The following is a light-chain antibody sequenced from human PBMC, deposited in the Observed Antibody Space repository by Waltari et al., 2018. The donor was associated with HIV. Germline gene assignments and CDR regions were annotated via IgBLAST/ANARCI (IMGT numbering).Light chain of an antibody. CDR2: GAS. Sequence: DIVMTQSPVTLSVSPGDRVTLSCRASQSVSSNLAWYQQKPGQAPRLLIYGASTRATGIPARFSGSGSGTEFTLTISSLQSEDFAVYYCQQYNNWPRTFGQGTKVEIK. CDR1: QSVSSN. V-gene: IGKV3-15*01. CDR3: QQYNNWPRT. J-gene: IGKJ1*01.